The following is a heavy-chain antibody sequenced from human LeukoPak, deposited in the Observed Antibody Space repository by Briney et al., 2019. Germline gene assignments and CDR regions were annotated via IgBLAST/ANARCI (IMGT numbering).Heavy chain of an antibody. D-gene: IGHD2-2*01. V-gene: IGHV1-8*01. Sequence: ASVKVSCKTSGYIFTNYDMNWVRQATGHGLEWVGCMNPENCDTQSAQKFQGRLIMTMDASADTAYLDLSSLRSEDTAVYYCAGLVRHQLPTTDYWGQGTLVTVSS. CDR2: MNPENCDT. CDR3: AGLVRHQLPTTDY. CDR1: GYIFTNYD. J-gene: IGHJ4*02.